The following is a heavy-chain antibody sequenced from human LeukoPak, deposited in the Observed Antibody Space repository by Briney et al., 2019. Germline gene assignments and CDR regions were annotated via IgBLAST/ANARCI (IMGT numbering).Heavy chain of an antibody. V-gene: IGHV4-59*01. D-gene: IGHD2-15*01. CDR1: GGSISSYY. CDR3: ARVGYCSGGSCSYFDY. J-gene: IGHJ4*02. Sequence: PSETLSLTCTVSGGSISSYYWSWIRQPPGKGLEWIGYIYYSGSTNYIPSLKSRVTISVDTSKNQFSLKLSSVTAADTAVYYCARVGYCSGGSCSYFDYWGQGTLVTVSS. CDR2: IYYSGST.